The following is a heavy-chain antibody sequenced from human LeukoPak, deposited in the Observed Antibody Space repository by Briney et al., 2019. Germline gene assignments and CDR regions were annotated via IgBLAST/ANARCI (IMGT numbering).Heavy chain of an antibody. Sequence: GGSLRLSCAASGFTVSSNYMSWVRQAPGKGLEWVSIIYSGGSTYYADSVKGRFTISRDNSKNTLYLQMNSLRAEDTAVYYCAKDFVVTAPDFDYWGQGTLVTVSS. D-gene: IGHD2-21*02. CDR2: IYSGGST. CDR3: AKDFVVTAPDFDY. J-gene: IGHJ4*02. V-gene: IGHV3-53*01. CDR1: GFTVSSNY.